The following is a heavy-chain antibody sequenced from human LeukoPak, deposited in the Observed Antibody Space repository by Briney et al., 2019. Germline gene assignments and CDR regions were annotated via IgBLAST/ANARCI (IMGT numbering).Heavy chain of an antibody. V-gene: IGHV1-8*01. CDR3: ARGVKKYCNGGSCYWFDP. D-gene: IGHD2-15*01. CDR1: GYTFTSYD. J-gene: IGHJ5*02. Sequence: GASVKVSCKASGYTFTSYDINWVRQATGQGLEWMGWMNPNSGNTGYAQKFQGRVTMTRNTSISTAYMELSSLRSEDTAVYYCARGVKKYCNGGSCYWFDPWGQGTLVTVSS. CDR2: MNPNSGNT.